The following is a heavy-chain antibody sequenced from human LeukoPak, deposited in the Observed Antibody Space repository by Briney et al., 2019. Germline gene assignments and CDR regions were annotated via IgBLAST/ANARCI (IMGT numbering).Heavy chain of an antibody. CDR2: ISGSGGST. CDR1: GFTFSSYA. D-gene: IGHD5-18*01. Sequence: GGSLRLSCAASGFTFSSYAMSGVRQAPGKGLEGVSAISGSGGSTYYADSVKGRFTISRDKSKNTLYLQMNSLRVEDTAVYYCAKESQRGYSYGYIRDYFDSWGQGTLVTVSS. V-gene: IGHV3-23*01. J-gene: IGHJ4*02. CDR3: AKESQRGYSYGYIRDYFDS.